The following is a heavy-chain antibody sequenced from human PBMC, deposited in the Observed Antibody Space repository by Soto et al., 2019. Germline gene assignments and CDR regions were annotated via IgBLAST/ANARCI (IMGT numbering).Heavy chain of an antibody. CDR2: ISYDGSNK. Sequence: QVQLVESGGGVVQPGRSLRLSCAASGFTFSSYAMHWVRQAPGKGLEWVAVISYDGSNKYYADSVKGRFTISRDNSKNTLYLQMNSLRAEDTAVYYCARDWYSSSWFYGMDVWGQGTTVTVPS. V-gene: IGHV3-30-3*01. CDR1: GFTFSSYA. J-gene: IGHJ6*02. D-gene: IGHD6-13*01. CDR3: ARDWYSSSWFYGMDV.